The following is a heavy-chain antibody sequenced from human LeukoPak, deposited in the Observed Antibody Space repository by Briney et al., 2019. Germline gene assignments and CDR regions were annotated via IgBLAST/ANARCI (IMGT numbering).Heavy chain of an antibody. CDR3: AKDVGTSGNYSPSDY. CDR2: IRFSGEST. D-gene: IGHD3-10*01. Sequence: GGSLRLSCVASGFTFGRHAMNWVRQAPGKGLEWVSAIRFSGESTYYADSVKGRFTISRDNSKNTLYLQMDSLRAEDTAVYYCAKDVGTSGNYSPSDYWGQGTLVTVSS. V-gene: IGHV3-23*01. CDR1: GFTFGRHA. J-gene: IGHJ4*02.